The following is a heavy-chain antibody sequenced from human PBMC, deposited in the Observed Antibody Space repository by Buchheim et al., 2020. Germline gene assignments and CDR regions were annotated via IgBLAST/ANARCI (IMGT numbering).Heavy chain of an antibody. D-gene: IGHD3-3*01. J-gene: IGHJ6*02. CDR1: GFTFRSYA. Sequence: QLLESGGGLVQPGGSLRLSCAVSGFTFRSYAMSWVRQAPGKGLEWVSTMSGSDGSTFYADSVKGLLTISRDNSKNTLYLKMNILRAEDTAVYYCAKDSPPNYDFWSGIKYGMDVWGQGTT. CDR3: AKDSPPNYDFWSGIKYGMDV. V-gene: IGHV3-23*01. CDR2: MSGSDGST.